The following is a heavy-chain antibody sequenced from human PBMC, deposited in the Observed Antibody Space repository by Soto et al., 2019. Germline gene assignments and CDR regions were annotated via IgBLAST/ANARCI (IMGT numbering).Heavy chain of an antibody. CDR3: ARFKGCSGGSCYSHFDY. CDR2: ISYDGSNK. D-gene: IGHD2-15*01. J-gene: IGHJ4*02. V-gene: IGHV3-30-3*01. CDR1: GFTFSGFA. Sequence: QVQLVESGGGVVQPGRSLRLSCAASGFTFSGFAMHWVRQAPGKGLEWVAVISYDGSNKYYADSVKGRFTISRDNSKNTLYVQMNSLRAEDTAVYYCARFKGCSGGSCYSHFDYWGQGNLVTVSS.